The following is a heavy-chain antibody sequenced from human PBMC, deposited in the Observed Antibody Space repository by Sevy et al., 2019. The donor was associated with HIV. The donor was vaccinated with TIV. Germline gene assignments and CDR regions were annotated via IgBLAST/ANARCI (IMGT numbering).Heavy chain of an antibody. CDR3: ARGPLYGSGNFYYFDY. Sequence: ASVKVSCKASGYTFTRYYMHWVRQAPGQGLEWMGIINPSGGSTSYAQKFQGRVIMTRDTSTSTVYMELSSLRSEDTAVYYCARGPLYGSGNFYYFDYWGQGTLVTVSS. V-gene: IGHV1-46*01. J-gene: IGHJ4*02. D-gene: IGHD3-10*01. CDR2: INPSGGST. CDR1: GYTFTRYY.